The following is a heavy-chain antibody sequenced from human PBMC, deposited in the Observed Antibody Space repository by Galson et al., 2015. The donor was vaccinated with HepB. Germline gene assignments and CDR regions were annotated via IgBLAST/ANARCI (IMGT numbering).Heavy chain of an antibody. J-gene: IGHJ6*02. D-gene: IGHD3-9*01. CDR3: AKDLMGEYYDILTGYHPFGYGMDV. V-gene: IGHV3-43*01. CDR1: GFTFDDYT. Sequence: SCAASGFTFDDYTMHWVRQAPGKGLEWVSLISWDGGSTYYADSVKGRFTISRDNSKNSLYLQMNSLRTEDTALYYCAKDLMGEYYDILTGYHPFGYGMDVWGQGTTVTVSS. CDR2: ISWDGGST.